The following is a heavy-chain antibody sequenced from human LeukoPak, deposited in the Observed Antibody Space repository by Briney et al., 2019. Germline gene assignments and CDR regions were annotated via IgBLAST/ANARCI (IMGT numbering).Heavy chain of an antibody. V-gene: IGHV4-39*01. J-gene: IGHJ4*02. CDR1: GGSISSGNYY. D-gene: IGHD6-13*01. CDR3: ARQRASSWYNFDY. CDR2: MYYSGTT. Sequence: SETLSLTCTVSGGSISSGNYYWGWIRQPPGKGLEWIGSMYYSGTTYYNPSLKSRVTISVDTSKNQFSLKLSSVIVADTAVFFCARQRASSWYNFDYWGQGTLVTVSS.